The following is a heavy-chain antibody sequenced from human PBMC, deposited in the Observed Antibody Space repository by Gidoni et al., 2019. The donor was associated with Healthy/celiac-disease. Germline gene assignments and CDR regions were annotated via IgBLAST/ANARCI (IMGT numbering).Heavy chain of an antibody. J-gene: IGHJ3*02. Sequence: QVQLVQSGAEVKKPGSSVKVSCKASGGTFSSYAISWVRQAPGKGFEWMGGIIPICGTANYAQKFQGRVTMTADESTSTAYMERSSLRSEDTAVYYCARGTAAAGTNAFDIWGQGTMVTVSS. CDR1: GGTFSSYA. D-gene: IGHD6-13*01. CDR2: IIPICGTA. CDR3: ARGTAAAGTNAFDI. V-gene: IGHV1-69*01.